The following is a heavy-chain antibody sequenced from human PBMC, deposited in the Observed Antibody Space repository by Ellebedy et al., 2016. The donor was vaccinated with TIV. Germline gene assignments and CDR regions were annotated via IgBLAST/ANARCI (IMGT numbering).Heavy chain of an antibody. CDR3: ARTSGTFYFDS. CDR1: GGSIDRGGFY. Sequence: SETLSLXCTVSGGSIDRGGFYWTWIRQHPGRSLEWLGYIYYTGSALYNPSLKSRLSISIDTSKNHFSLKLSSVTAAETALYYCARTSGTFYFDSWGQGTLVAVSS. D-gene: IGHD1-26*01. CDR2: IYYTGSA. V-gene: IGHV4-31*03. J-gene: IGHJ4*02.